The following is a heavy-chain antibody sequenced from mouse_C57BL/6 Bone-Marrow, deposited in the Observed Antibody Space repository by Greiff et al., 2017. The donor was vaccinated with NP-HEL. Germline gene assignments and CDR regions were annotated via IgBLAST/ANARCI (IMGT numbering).Heavy chain of an antibody. CDR3: ARHGGYDPAWFAY. CDR1: GFTFSSYG. J-gene: IGHJ3*01. D-gene: IGHD2-2*01. CDR2: ISSGGSYT. V-gene: IGHV5-6*01. Sequence: EVHLVESGGDLVKPGGSLKLSCAASGFTFSSYGMSWVRQTPDKRLEWVATISSGGSYTYYPDSVKGRFTISRDNAKNTLYLQMSSLKSEDTAMYYCARHGGYDPAWFAYWGQGTLVTVSA.